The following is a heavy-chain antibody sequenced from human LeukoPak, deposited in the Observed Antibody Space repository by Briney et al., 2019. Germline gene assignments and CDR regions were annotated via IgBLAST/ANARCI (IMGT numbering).Heavy chain of an antibody. CDR1: GGSFSGYY. D-gene: IGHD1-26*01. Sequence: PSETLSLTCAVYGGSFSGYYWSWIRQPPGKGLEWIGEINHSGSTNYNPSLKSRVTISVDTSKNQFSLKLSSVTAADTAVYYCARDPFPYSGSYRNWFDPWGQGTLVTVSS. J-gene: IGHJ5*02. CDR3: ARDPFPYSGSYRNWFDP. CDR2: INHSGST. V-gene: IGHV4-34*01.